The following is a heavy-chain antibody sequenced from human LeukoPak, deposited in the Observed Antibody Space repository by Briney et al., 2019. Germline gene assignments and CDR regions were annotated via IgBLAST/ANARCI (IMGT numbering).Heavy chain of an antibody. CDR3: AREFYDSSGYSLEY. D-gene: IGHD3-22*01. Sequence: ASVKVSCKASGYTFTGYYMHWVRQALGQGLEWMGWINPNSGGTSYAQKFQGRVTMTRDTSISTAYMELSRLRSDDTAVYYCAREFYDSSGYSLEYWGQGTLVTVSS. J-gene: IGHJ4*02. V-gene: IGHV1-2*02. CDR1: GYTFTGYY. CDR2: INPNSGGT.